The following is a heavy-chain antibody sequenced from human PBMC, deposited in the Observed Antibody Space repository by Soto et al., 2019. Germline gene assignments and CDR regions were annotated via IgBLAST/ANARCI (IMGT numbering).Heavy chain of an antibody. CDR3: ARHSIVGYSRSWDHFDY. J-gene: IGHJ4*02. Sequence: SXTLSLTCTVSGGSISISSYYWCWIRQPPGKGLEWIGSIYYSGSPYYNPSLKSRVTISVDTSKNQFSLKLSSVTAADTAVYYCARHSIVGYSRSWDHFDYWGQGTLVTVSS. V-gene: IGHV4-39*01. CDR2: IYYSGSP. CDR1: GGSISISSYY. D-gene: IGHD6-13*01.